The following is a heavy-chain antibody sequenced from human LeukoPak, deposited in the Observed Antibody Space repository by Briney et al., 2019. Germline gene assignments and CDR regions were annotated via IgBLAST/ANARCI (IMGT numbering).Heavy chain of an antibody. CDR1: DYSITTGGDY. CDR3: ARLLVGTRAFDI. D-gene: IGHD1-26*01. CDR2: VYHSGSA. V-gene: IGHV4-39*01. J-gene: IGHJ3*02. Sequence: KPSETLSLTCTVSDYSITTGGDYWGWLRQSPVKGLEWIGSVYHSGSAYPSPSLKSRVTLSVDTPKNQFSLKLSSVTAADTAMYYCARLLVGTRAFDIWGQGTMVTVSS.